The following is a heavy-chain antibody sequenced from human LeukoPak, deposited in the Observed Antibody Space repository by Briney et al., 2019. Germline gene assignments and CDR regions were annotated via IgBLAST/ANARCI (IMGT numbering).Heavy chain of an antibody. D-gene: IGHD4-17*01. V-gene: IGHV3-74*01. CDR2: INSDGSST. J-gene: IGHJ4*02. CDR3: AREGDYGDYGFDY. Sequence: GGSLRLSCAASGFTFSSYWMHWVRQAPGKGLVWVSRINSDGSSTSYADSVKGRFTISRDNAKNTLYLQMNSLRAEDTAVYYCAREGDYGDYGFDYWGQGTLVTVSS. CDR1: GFTFSSYW.